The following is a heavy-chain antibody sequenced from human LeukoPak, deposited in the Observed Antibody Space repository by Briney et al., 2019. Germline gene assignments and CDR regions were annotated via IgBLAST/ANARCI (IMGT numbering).Heavy chain of an antibody. CDR2: ISSSSSYI. CDR1: GFTFSSYS. Sequence: GSLRLSCAASGFTFSSYSMNWVRQAPGKGLEWVSSISSSSSYIYYADSVKGRFTISRDNAKNSLYLQMNSLRAEDTAVYYCARYCSGGSCHFWDYGMDVWGQGTTVTVSS. J-gene: IGHJ6*02. V-gene: IGHV3-21*01. D-gene: IGHD2-15*01. CDR3: ARYCSGGSCHFWDYGMDV.